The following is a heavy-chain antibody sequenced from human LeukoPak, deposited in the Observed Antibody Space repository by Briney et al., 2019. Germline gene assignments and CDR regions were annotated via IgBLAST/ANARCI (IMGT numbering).Heavy chain of an antibody. V-gene: IGHV1-2*02. CDR3: ARGMRYFDWLLRIDAFDI. J-gene: IGHJ3*02. CDR1: GYTFTGYY. CDR2: ITTNSGGT. Sequence: ASVKVSCKASGYTFTGYYMHWVRQAPGQGLEWMGWITTNSGGTNYAQKFQGRVTMTRDTSISTAYMELSRLRSDDTAVYYCARGMRYFDWLLRIDAFDIWGQGTMVTVSS. D-gene: IGHD3-9*01.